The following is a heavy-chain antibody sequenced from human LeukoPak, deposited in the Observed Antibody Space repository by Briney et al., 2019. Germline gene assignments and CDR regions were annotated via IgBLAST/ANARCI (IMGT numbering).Heavy chain of an antibody. Sequence: GGSLRLSCAASGFTFSSYGMHWVRQAPGKGLEWVAVIWYDGSNKYYADSVKGRFTISRDNSKNTMYLQMNGLRAEDTAVYYCARDPRIAVEGNYYYGMDVWGQGTTVTVSS. CDR2: IWYDGSNK. V-gene: IGHV3-33*01. D-gene: IGHD6-19*01. CDR3: ARDPRIAVEGNYYYGMDV. J-gene: IGHJ6*02. CDR1: GFTFSSYG.